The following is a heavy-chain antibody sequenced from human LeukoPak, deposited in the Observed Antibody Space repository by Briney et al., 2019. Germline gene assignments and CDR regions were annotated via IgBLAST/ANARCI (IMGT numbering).Heavy chain of an antibody. CDR1: GYTFTSYG. CDR3: ASTPPDDILTGYPPKVDVHYGMDV. Sequence: ASVKVSCKASGYTFTSYGISWVRQAPGQGLGWMGWISAYNGNTNYAQKLQGRVTMTTDTSTSTAYMELRSLRSDDTAVYYCASTPPDDILTGYPPKVDVHYGMDVWGQGTTVTVSS. J-gene: IGHJ6*02. V-gene: IGHV1-18*01. D-gene: IGHD3-9*01. CDR2: ISAYNGNT.